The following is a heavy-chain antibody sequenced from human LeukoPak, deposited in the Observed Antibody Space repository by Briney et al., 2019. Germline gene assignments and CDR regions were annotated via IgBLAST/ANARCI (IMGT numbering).Heavy chain of an antibody. J-gene: IGHJ6*02. CDR2: IYENGGTT. D-gene: IGHD3-3*01. CDR3: AREGGITIFGVAWDGYYYGMDV. V-gene: IGHV3-23*01. CDR1: GFTFRSHA. Sequence: PGGSLRLSCVGSGFTFRSHAMSWVRQAPEKGLEFVSGIYENGGTTYYADSVKGRFSISRDNSKNTLYLQMDSLRAEDTAVYYCAREGGITIFGVAWDGYYYGMDVWGQGTTVTVSS.